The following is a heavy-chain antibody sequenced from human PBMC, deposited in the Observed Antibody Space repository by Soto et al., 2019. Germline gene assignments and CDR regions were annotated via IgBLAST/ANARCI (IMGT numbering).Heavy chain of an antibody. D-gene: IGHD2-15*01. CDR3: ARDRDCSGGSCKGWYFDL. V-gene: IGHV1-69*13. Sequence: SVKVSCKAAGGTFSSDAISWVRQAPGQGLEWMGGIIPIFGTANYAQKFQGRVTITADESTSTAYMELSSLRSEDTAVYYCARDRDCSGGSCKGWYFDLWGRGTLVTVSS. CDR1: GGTFSSDA. J-gene: IGHJ2*01. CDR2: IIPIFGTA.